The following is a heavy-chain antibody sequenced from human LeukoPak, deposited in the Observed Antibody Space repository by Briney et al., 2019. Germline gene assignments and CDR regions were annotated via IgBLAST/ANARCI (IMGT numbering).Heavy chain of an antibody. CDR1: GFTFGDYA. V-gene: IGHV3-49*03. Sequence: GGSLRVSCTGSGFTFGDYAMSWFRQAPERGLEYIGFIRSKVYGGKREYAASVRGRFTISRDDSKSITYLQMNSLKSEDTAVYYCSREGGSGWAYDYWGQGTVVTVSS. J-gene: IGHJ4*02. CDR2: IRSKVYGGKR. CDR3: SREGGSGWAYDY. D-gene: IGHD6-19*01.